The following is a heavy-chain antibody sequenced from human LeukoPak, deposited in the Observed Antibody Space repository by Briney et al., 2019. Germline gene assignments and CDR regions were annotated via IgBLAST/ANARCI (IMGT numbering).Heavy chain of an antibody. CDR3: ARRFRPLRFLGGDYYYMDV. J-gene: IGHJ6*03. Sequence: ASETLSLTCTVSGGSISSGGYYWSWIRQHPGKGLEWIGYIYYSGSTYYNPSLKSRVTISVDTSKNQFSLKLSSVTAADTAVYYCARRFRPLRFLGGDYYYMDVWGKGTTVTVSS. D-gene: IGHD3-3*01. CDR2: IYYSGST. CDR1: GGSISSGGYY. V-gene: IGHV4-31*03.